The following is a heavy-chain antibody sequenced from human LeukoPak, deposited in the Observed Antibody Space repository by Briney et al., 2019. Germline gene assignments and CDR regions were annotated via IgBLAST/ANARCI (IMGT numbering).Heavy chain of an antibody. CDR1: GFAFSDYY. D-gene: IGHD6-13*01. V-gene: IGHV3-11*04. CDR3: ARDRPREIGPRYSGY. J-gene: IGHJ4*02. CDR2: ISSRGNTI. Sequence: GGSLRLSCAASGFAFSDYYMSWIRQAPGKGLEWVSYISSRGNTIYYADSVKGRFTISRDNAKNSFYLQMNSLRGEDTAVYYCARDRPREIGPRYSGYWGQGTLVTVSS.